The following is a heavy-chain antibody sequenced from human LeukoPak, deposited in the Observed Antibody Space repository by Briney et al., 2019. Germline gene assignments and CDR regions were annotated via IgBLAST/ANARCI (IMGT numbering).Heavy chain of an antibody. V-gene: IGHV4-59*01. J-gene: IGHJ4*02. CDR2: IYYSGST. CDR3: ARCGNSYGYGFPCDY. CDR1: GGSISSYY. Sequence: PSETLSLTCTVSGGSISSYYWSWIRQPPGKGLEWIGYIYYSGSTNYNPSLKSRVTISVDTSKNQFSLKLSSVTAADTAVYYCARCGNSYGYGFPCDYWGQGTLVTVSS. D-gene: IGHD5-18*01.